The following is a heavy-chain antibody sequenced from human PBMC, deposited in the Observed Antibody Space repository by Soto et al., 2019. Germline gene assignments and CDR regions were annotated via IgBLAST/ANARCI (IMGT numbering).Heavy chain of an antibody. Sequence: QVQLVESGGGVVQPGRSLRLSCAASGFTFSSYGMHWVRQAPGKGLEWVAVISYDASNTYYADSVKGRFTISRDNSKNTLYLQMNSLRAEDTAVYYCAKDGNVYSSGWYAPSLDYWGQGTLVTVSS. CDR1: GFTFSSYG. CDR3: AKDGNVYSSGWYAPSLDY. J-gene: IGHJ4*02. CDR2: ISYDASNT. V-gene: IGHV3-30*18. D-gene: IGHD6-19*01.